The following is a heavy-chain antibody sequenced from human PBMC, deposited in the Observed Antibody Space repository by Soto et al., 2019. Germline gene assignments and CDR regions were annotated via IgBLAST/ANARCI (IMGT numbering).Heavy chain of an antibody. D-gene: IGHD2-21*01. CDR3: ARVSQSVMKGGRWVNYFDS. CDR2: IIPIFGTA. CDR1: GGTFSSYA. J-gene: IGHJ4*02. V-gene: IGHV1-69*01. Sequence: QVQLVQSGAEVKKPGSSVKVSCKASGGTFSSYAISWVRQAPGQGLEWMGGIIPIFGTANYAQKLQGRVTITADESTSTAYMELSSLRAEDTAVYYCARVSQSVMKGGRWVNYFDSWGQGTLVTVSS.